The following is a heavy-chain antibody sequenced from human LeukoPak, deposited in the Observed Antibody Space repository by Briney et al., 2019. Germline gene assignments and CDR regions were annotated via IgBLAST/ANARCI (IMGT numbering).Heavy chain of an antibody. J-gene: IGHJ5*02. V-gene: IGHV4-34*01. Sequence: SETLSLTCAVYGGSFSGYYWSWIRQPPGKGLEWIGDINHSGSTNYNPSLKSRVTISVDTSKNQFSLKLSSVTAADTAVYYCARDFSGRDYYGSGSYYNNWFDPWGQGTLVTVSS. CDR2: INHSGST. D-gene: IGHD3-10*01. CDR3: ARDFSGRDYYGSGSYYNNWFDP. CDR1: GGSFSGYY.